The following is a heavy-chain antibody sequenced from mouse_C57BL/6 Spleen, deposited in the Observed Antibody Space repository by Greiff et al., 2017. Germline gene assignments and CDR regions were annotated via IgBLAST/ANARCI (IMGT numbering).Heavy chain of an antibody. J-gene: IGHJ2*01. D-gene: IGHD2-2*01. CDR1: GYTFTSYW. V-gene: IGHV1-50*01. Sequence: QVQLQQPGAELVKPGASVKLSCKASGYTFTSYWMQWVKQRPGQGLEWIGEIEPSDSYTNYNQKFKGKATLTVDTSSSTAYMQLSSLTSEDSAVYYCARIYYGYAGPFDYWGQGTTLTVSS. CDR3: ARIYYGYAGPFDY. CDR2: IEPSDSYT.